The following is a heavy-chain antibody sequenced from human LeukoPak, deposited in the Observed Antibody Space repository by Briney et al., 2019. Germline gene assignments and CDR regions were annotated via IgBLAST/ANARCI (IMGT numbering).Heavy chain of an antibody. CDR3: ASLLRIWMFDY. CDR2: IYYSGST. V-gene: IGHV4-39*01. Sequence: SETLSLTCTVSGGSISSYYWGWIRQPPGKGLEWIGSIYYSGSTYYNPSLKSRVTISVDTSKNQFPLKLSSVTAADTAVYYCASLLRIWMFDYWGQGTLVTVSS. J-gene: IGHJ4*02. CDR1: GGSISSYY. D-gene: IGHD4-17*01.